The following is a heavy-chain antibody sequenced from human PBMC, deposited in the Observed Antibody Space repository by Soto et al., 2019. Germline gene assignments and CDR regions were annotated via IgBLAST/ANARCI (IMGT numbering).Heavy chain of an antibody. J-gene: IGHJ4*02. Sequence: EVQLLESGGALVQPGGSLRLSCEASGFTYVKYAMSWVRQAPGKGLEWVSGISGDAGRTFYADSVKGRFTISRDNSKNTVYLQMNSLRVEDMAVYYCVKDTVVVINGGDFDYWGQGTLVTVSS. CDR3: VKDTVVVINGGDFDY. CDR1: GFTYVKYA. CDR2: ISGDAGRT. V-gene: IGHV3-23*01. D-gene: IGHD3-22*01.